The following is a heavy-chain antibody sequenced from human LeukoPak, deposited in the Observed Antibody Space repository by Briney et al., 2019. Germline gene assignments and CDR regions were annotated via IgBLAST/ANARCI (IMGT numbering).Heavy chain of an antibody. D-gene: IGHD2-15*01. Sequence: GGSLRLSCAASGFTFSSYAMTWVRQAPGKGLEWVLSISVNGGTTYYADSVKGRFTISRDRSKNTLYLQMNGLRAEDTAVYYCLKGGGSVRRYFEYWGQGTLVTVSS. V-gene: IGHV3-23*01. CDR2: ISVNGGTT. CDR3: LKGGGSVRRYFEY. J-gene: IGHJ4*02. CDR1: GFTFSSYA.